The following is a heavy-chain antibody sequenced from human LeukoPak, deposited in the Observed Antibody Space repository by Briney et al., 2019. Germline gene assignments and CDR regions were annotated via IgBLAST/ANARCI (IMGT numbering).Heavy chain of an antibody. Sequence: PGGSLRLSCAASGFTFSSYSMNWVRQAPGKGLEWVSSISSSSSYIYYADSVKGRFTISRDNAKNSLFLQMRSLRAEDTAVYFCARGGGGVDYYDTSGGEGPLFDYWGQGALVTVSA. D-gene: IGHD3-22*01. CDR3: ARGGGGVDYYDTSGGEGPLFDY. CDR1: GFTFSSYS. CDR2: ISSSSSYI. J-gene: IGHJ4*02. V-gene: IGHV3-21*01.